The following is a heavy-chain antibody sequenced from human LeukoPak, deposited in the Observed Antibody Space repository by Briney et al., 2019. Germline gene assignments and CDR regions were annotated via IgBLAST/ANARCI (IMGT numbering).Heavy chain of an antibody. CDR3: ARDAPYSSGWYGDGFDY. CDR2: INWNGGST. CDR1: GFTFDDYG. Sequence: RTGGSLRLSCAASGFTFDDYGMSWVRQAPGKGLEWVSGINWNGGSTGYADSVKGRFTISRDNAKNSLYLQMNSLRAEDTALYYCARDAPYSSGWYGDGFDYWGQGTLVTVSS. J-gene: IGHJ4*02. V-gene: IGHV3-20*04. D-gene: IGHD6-19*01.